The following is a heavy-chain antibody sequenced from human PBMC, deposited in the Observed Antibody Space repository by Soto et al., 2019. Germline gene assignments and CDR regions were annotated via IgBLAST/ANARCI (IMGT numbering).Heavy chain of an antibody. CDR3: ERMRALGDSSGWYGDAFDI. CDR2: IDWDDDK. V-gene: IGHV2-70*01. Sequence: PTLLNPTQTLTVTCTFSGFSLSTSGMCVSWIRQPPGKALEWLALIDWDDDKYYSTSLKTRLTISKDTSKSQVVLTMTNMDPVDTATYYCERMRALGDSSGWYGDAFDIWGQGTTVTVSS. D-gene: IGHD6-19*01. J-gene: IGHJ3*02. CDR1: GFSLSTSGMC.